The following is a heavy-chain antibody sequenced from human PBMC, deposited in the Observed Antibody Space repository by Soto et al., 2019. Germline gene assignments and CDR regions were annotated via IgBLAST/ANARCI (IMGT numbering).Heavy chain of an antibody. Sequence: GGSLRLSCAASGFTFSSYAMSWVRQAPGKGLEWVSAISGSGGSTYYADSVKGRFTISRDNSKNTLYLQMNSLRAEDTAVYYCAKKSRGFGEFLYYYYGMDVWGQGTTVTVSS. CDR3: AKKSRGFGEFLYYYYGMDV. CDR2: ISGSGGST. CDR1: GFTFSSYA. D-gene: IGHD3-10*01. V-gene: IGHV3-23*01. J-gene: IGHJ6*02.